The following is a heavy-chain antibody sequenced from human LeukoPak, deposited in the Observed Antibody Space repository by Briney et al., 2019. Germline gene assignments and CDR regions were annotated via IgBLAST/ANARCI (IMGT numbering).Heavy chain of an antibody. CDR3: ARAPTSRPLDY. J-gene: IGHJ4*02. Sequence: SETLSLTCAVYAGSFSGYYWSWVRQPPGKGLEWIGEINHSGSTNYNPSLKSRVTISVDTSKNQFSLKLSSVTAADTAVYYCARAPTSRPLDYWGQGTLVTVSS. CDR1: AGSFSGYY. V-gene: IGHV4-34*01. CDR2: INHSGST.